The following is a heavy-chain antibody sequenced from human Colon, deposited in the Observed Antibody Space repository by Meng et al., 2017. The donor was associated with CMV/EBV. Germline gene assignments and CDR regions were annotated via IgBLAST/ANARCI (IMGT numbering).Heavy chain of an antibody. D-gene: IGHD6-19*01. Sequence: SGGTFSSYAISWVRQAPGQGLEWMGGIIPIFGTANYAQKFQGRVTITTDESTSTVYMALSSLRSEDTAVYYCARASIAVADAYWYFDLWGRGTLVTVS. CDR3: ARASIAVADAYWYFDL. CDR2: IIPIFGTA. V-gene: IGHV1-69*05. CDR1: GGTFSSYA. J-gene: IGHJ2*01.